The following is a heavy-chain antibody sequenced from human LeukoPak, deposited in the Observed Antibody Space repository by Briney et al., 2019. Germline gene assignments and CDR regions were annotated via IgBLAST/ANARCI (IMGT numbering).Heavy chain of an antibody. CDR2: IIPIFGTA. J-gene: IGHJ4*02. CDR3: ARGLTTVTHYFDY. V-gene: IGHV1-69*13. CDR1: GGTFSSYA. Sequence: SVKVSCKASGGTFSSYAIGWVRQAPGQGLEWMGGIIPIFGTANYAQKFQGRVTITADESTSTAYMELSSLRSEDTAVYYCARGLTTVTHYFDYWGQGTLVTVSS. D-gene: IGHD4-17*01.